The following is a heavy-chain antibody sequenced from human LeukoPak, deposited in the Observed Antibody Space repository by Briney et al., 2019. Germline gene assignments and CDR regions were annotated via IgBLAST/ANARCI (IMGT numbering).Heavy chain of an antibody. CDR2: ISAYNGNT. V-gene: IGHV1-18*01. CDR1: GYTFTSYG. Sequence: ASVKVSCKASGYTFTSYGISWVRQAPGQGLEWMGWISAYNGNTNYAQKLQGRVTMTTDTSTSTVYMELSSLRSEDTAVYYCARNRVDYYDSSGYYGGYFDYWGQGTLVTVSS. J-gene: IGHJ4*02. CDR3: ARNRVDYYDSSGYYGGYFDY. D-gene: IGHD3-22*01.